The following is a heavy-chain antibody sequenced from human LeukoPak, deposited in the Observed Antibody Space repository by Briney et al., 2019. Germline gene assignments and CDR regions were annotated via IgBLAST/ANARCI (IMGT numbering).Heavy chain of an antibody. Sequence: QSGGSLRLSCAASGFTFSSYGMDWVRQAPGEGLEWVGFIRSKAYDKTTEYAASVKGRFTISRDDSKSIAYLQMNSLKTEDTAVYYCTREGNVGFDYWGQGTLVTVSS. CDR3: TREGNVGFDY. D-gene: IGHD1-1*01. CDR2: IRSKAYDKTT. J-gene: IGHJ4*02. CDR1: GFTFSSYG. V-gene: IGHV3-49*04.